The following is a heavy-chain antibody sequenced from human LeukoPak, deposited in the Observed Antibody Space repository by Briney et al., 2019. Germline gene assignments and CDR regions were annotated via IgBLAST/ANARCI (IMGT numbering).Heavy chain of an antibody. CDR1: GFTVSNFG. CDR2: ISYDGSNK. D-gene: IGHD3-10*01. CDR3: AKDDGDYYYYYYMDV. V-gene: IGHV3-30*18. J-gene: IGHJ6*03. Sequence: GGSLRLSCAASGFTVSNFGMHWVRQAPGKGLEWVAVISYDGSNKYYADSVKGRFTISRDNSKNTLYLQMNSLRAEDTAVYYCAKDDGDYYYYYYMDVWGKGTTVTVSS.